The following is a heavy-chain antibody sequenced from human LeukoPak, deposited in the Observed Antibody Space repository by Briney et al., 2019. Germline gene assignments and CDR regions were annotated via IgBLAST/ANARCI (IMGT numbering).Heavy chain of an antibody. CDR1: GFTFSSYG. J-gene: IGHJ3*02. Sequence: PGGSLRLSCAAFGFTFSSYGMHWVRQAPGRGLEWMAFIQYDGSNKFYADSVKGRFIISRDNAKNTLYLQMNSLRAEDTAVYYCARIGAATYAFDIWGQGTMVTVSS. CDR2: IQYDGSNK. D-gene: IGHD1-26*01. V-gene: IGHV3-30*02. CDR3: ARIGAATYAFDI.